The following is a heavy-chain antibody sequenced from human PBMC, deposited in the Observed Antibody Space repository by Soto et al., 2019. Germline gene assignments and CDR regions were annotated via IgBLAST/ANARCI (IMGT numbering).Heavy chain of an antibody. D-gene: IGHD3-3*01. Sequence: PGGSLRLSCAASGFTFSSYAMHWVRQAPGKGLEWVAVISYDGSNKYYADSVKGRFTISRDNSKNTLYLQMNSLRAEDTAVYYCARDQYYDFWSGYYTGAFDTWGQGTMVTVSS. V-gene: IGHV3-30-3*01. CDR3: ARDQYYDFWSGYYTGAFDT. CDR2: ISYDGSNK. CDR1: GFTFSSYA. J-gene: IGHJ3*02.